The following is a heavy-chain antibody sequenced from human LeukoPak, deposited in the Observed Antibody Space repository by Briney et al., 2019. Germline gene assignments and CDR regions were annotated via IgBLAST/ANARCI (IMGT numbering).Heavy chain of an antibody. CDR1: GYTFTGYY. Sequence: GASVKVSCKASGYTFTGYYMHWVRQPPGQGLEWMGWINPNSGGTNYAQKFQGWVTMTRDTSISTAYMELSRLRSDDTAVYYCARGVAVAARYYFDYWGQGTLVTVSS. V-gene: IGHV1-2*04. J-gene: IGHJ4*02. D-gene: IGHD6-19*01. CDR2: INPNSGGT. CDR3: ARGVAVAARYYFDY.